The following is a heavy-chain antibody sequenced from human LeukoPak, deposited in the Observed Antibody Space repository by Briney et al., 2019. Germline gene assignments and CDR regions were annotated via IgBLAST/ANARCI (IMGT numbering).Heavy chain of an antibody. V-gene: IGHV3-74*01. CDR3: ARGVVVVPAAPDAFDI. Sequence: PGGSLRLSCAASGFTFSSYAMGWVRQAPGKGLVWVSRINSDGSSTSYADSVKGRFTISRDNAKNTLYLQMNSLRAEDTAVYYCARGVVVVPAAPDAFDIWGQGTMVTVSS. D-gene: IGHD2-2*01. J-gene: IGHJ3*02. CDR2: INSDGSST. CDR1: GFTFSSYA.